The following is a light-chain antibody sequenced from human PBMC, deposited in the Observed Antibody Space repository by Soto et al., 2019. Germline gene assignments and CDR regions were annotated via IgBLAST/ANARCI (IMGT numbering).Light chain of an antibody. J-gene: IGKJ4*01. Sequence: DIQMTQSPSTLSASVGERVTITCRASQTINTWLAWYQHKPGKAPKLLIYDASTLQTGVPSRFRGYSSGTEFTLTISSLQPDDVATYFCQQYLSFSPEGLTFGGGTKVEL. CDR2: DAS. V-gene: IGKV1-5*01. CDR1: QTINTW. CDR3: QQYLSFSPEGLT.